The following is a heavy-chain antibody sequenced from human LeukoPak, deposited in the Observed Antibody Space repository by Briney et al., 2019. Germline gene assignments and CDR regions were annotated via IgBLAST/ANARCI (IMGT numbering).Heavy chain of an antibody. D-gene: IGHD2-15*01. CDR2: MNPNSGNT. V-gene: IGHV1-8*01. J-gene: IGHJ4*02. Sequence: ASVTVSCTASGYTFTSYDINWVRQAPGQGLEWMGWMNPNSGNTGYAQKFQGRVTMTRNTSISTAYMELSSLRSEDTAVYYCARAEYCSGGSCYSYWGQGTLVTVSS. CDR1: GYTFTSYD. CDR3: ARAEYCSGGSCYSY.